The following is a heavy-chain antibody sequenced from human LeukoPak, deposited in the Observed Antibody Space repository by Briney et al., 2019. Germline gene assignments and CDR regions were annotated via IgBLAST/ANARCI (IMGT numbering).Heavy chain of an antibody. Sequence: EASVKVSCKASGYTFTGYYMHWVRQAPGQGLEWMGWINPNSGGTNYAQKFQGRVTMTRDTSISTAYMELSRLRSDDTAVYYCARGSDLIVVVPAAMDYWGQGTLVTVSS. J-gene: IGHJ4*02. CDR1: GYTFTGYY. D-gene: IGHD2-2*01. V-gene: IGHV1-2*02. CDR2: INPNSGGT. CDR3: ARGSDLIVVVPAAMDY.